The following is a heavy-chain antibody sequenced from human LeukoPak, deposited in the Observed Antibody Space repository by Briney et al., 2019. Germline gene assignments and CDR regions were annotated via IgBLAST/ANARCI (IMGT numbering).Heavy chain of an antibody. CDR1: GYTFTGYY. CDR3: ATLAAAGLSGYYFDY. Sequence: ASVKVSCKASGYTFTGYYMHWVRRAPGQGLEWMGWINPNSGGTNYAQKFQGRVTMTRDTSISTAYMELSRLRSDDTAVYYCATLAAAGLSGYYFDYWGQGTLVTVSS. V-gene: IGHV1-2*02. D-gene: IGHD6-13*01. J-gene: IGHJ4*02. CDR2: INPNSGGT.